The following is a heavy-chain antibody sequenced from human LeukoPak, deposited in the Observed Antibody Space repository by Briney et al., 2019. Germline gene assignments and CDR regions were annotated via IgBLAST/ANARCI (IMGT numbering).Heavy chain of an antibody. V-gene: IGHV1-2*06. Sequence: GASVKVSCKASGYTFTGYYMHWVRQAPGQGLEWMGRINPNGGGTNYAQKFQGRVTMTGDTSISTAYMELSRLRSDDTAVYYCARVGIAVAGTRVDFDYWGQGTLVTVSS. CDR1: GYTFTGYY. J-gene: IGHJ4*02. D-gene: IGHD6-19*01. CDR2: INPNGGGT. CDR3: ARVGIAVAGTRVDFDY.